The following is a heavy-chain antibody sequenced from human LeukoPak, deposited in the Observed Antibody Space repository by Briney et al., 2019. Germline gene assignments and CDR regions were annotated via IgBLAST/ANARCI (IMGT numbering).Heavy chain of an antibody. J-gene: IGHJ3*02. Sequence: PGGSLRLSCAASGFTFSNYWMHWVRQAPGKELVWVSRINSDGSSTSYADSVKGRFTISRDNAKNTLYLQMNSLRAEDSALYYCARIRESLGLGAFDIWGQGTMVTVSS. D-gene: IGHD7-27*01. CDR3: ARIRESLGLGAFDI. V-gene: IGHV3-74*01. CDR2: INSDGSST. CDR1: GFTFSNYW.